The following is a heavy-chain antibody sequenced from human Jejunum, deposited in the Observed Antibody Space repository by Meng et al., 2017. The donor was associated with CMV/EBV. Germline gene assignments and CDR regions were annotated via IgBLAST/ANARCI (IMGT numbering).Heavy chain of an antibody. CDR3: ARGRTCSITSCYRGPSLDY. D-gene: IGHD2-2*02. J-gene: IGHJ4*02. CDR1: ITKNNW. Sequence: ITKNNWWNWVRQAPGKGLEWIGEIYSSGEINYNTSLKSRVTISMENSKNQFSLKLNSVTAADTAVYYCARGRTCSITSCYRGPSLDYWGQGTLVTVSS. CDR2: IYSSGEI. V-gene: IGHV4-4*02.